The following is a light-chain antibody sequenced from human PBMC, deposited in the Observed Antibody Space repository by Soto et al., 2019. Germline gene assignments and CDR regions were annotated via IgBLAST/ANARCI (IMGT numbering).Light chain of an antibody. J-gene: IGKJ3*01. V-gene: IGKV3-15*01. CDR1: QSVGRN. Sequence: EIVMTQSPATLSVSPGERATLSCRASQSVGRNLAWYQQRPGQAPRLLIHGASARPSGVPARFSGSGSGTDFTLTIISLQSEDFVVYYCQQYSDSPITFGPGTTVDLK. CDR3: QQYSDSPIT. CDR2: GAS.